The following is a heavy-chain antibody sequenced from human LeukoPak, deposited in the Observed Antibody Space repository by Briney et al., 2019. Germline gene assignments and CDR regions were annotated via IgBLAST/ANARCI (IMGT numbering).Heavy chain of an antibody. CDR2: INPNSGGT. D-gene: IGHD3-9*01. V-gene: IGHV1-2*06. CDR3: ARGYDILTGYPYIGVDY. CDR1: GYTFTGYY. Sequence: ASVKVSCKASGYTFTGYYIHWVRQAPGQGLEWMGRINPNSGGTNYAQKFQGRVTMTRDTSISTANMELSRLRSDDTAVYYCARGYDILTGYPYIGVDYWGQGTLVTVSS. J-gene: IGHJ4*02.